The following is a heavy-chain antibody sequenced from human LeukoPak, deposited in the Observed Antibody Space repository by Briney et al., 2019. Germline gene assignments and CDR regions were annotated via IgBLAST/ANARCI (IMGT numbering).Heavy chain of an antibody. D-gene: IGHD3-16*01. J-gene: IGHJ4*02. CDR1: GASISSDY. CDR2: IYYSGST. Sequence: SETLSLTCTVSGASISSDYWNWIRQPPGKGLEWIGYIYYSGSTNYNPSLKSRVTMSVDTSKNKFSLNLSSVTAADTAVYYCARGGKYYDYVWGSYIFDYWGQGTLVTVSS. CDR3: ARGGKYYDYVWGSYIFDY. V-gene: IGHV4-59*01.